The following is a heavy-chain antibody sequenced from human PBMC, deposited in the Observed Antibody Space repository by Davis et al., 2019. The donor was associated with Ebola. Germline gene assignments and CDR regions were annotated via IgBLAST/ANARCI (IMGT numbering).Heavy chain of an antibody. CDR3: ARRITMVRGVIRNWFDP. CDR1: GYTFTGYY. J-gene: IGHJ5*02. V-gene: IGHV1-2*06. CDR2: INPNSGGT. D-gene: IGHD3-10*01. Sequence: ASVKVSCKASGYTFTGYYMHWVRQAPGQGLEWMGRINPNSGGTNYAQKLQGRVTMTTDTSTSTAYMELRSLRSDDTAVYYCARRITMVRGVIRNWFDPWGQGTLVTVSS.